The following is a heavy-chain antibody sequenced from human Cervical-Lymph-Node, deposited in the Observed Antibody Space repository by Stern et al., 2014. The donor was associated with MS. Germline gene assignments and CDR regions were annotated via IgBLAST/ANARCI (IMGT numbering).Heavy chain of an antibody. CDR1: GYTFSNYH. D-gene: IGHD3-10*01. V-gene: IGHV1-46*03. CDR3: VRAKSSGTLLRLDP. Sequence: VQLVESGAGVKKPGASVRLSCKASGYTFSNYHMHWVRQAPGQGLEWVGIVHSCSVGTTYAQKFQCRVTMTTDTSTTTVYMELSSLTSEDTAVYFCVRAKSSGTLLRLDPWGQGALVIVS. J-gene: IGHJ5*02. CDR2: VHSCSVGT.